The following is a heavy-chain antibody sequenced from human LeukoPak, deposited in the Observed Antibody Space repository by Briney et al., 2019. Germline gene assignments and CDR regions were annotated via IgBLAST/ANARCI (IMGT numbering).Heavy chain of an antibody. Sequence: SGGSLRLSCAASGFTFSSYSMNWVRQAPGKGLEWVSSTTSSSSYIYYADSVKGRFTISRDNAKNSLYLQMNSLRAEDTAVYYCARAWQQLVDYWGQGTLVTVSS. D-gene: IGHD6-13*01. J-gene: IGHJ4*02. CDR1: GFTFSSYS. V-gene: IGHV3-21*01. CDR2: TTSSSSYI. CDR3: ARAWQQLVDY.